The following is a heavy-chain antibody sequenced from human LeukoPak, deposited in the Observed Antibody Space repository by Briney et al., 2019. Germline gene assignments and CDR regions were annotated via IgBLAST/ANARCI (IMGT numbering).Heavy chain of an antibody. CDR3: AKELRYYDILTGPTMGY. CDR2: ISGSGGST. D-gene: IGHD3-9*01. J-gene: IGHJ4*02. CDR1: GFTFSSYA. V-gene: IGHV3-23*01. Sequence: PGGSLRPSCAASGFTFSSYAMSWVRQAPGKGLEWVSAISGSGGSTYYADSVKGRFTISRDNSKNTLYLQMNSLRAEDTAVYYCAKELRYYDILTGPTMGYWGQGTLVTVSS.